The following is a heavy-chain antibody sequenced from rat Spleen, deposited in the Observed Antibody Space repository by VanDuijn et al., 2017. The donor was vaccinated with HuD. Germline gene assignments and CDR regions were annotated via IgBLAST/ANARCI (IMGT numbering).Heavy chain of an antibody. Sequence: EVQLVESGGGLVQPGRSLKFSCAASGFTFSDYAMAWVRQAPKKGLEWVATIIYDGSSSYYRDSVKGRFTVSRDNAKSTLYLQMDSLRSEDTATYFCARRGSGYRLNWFAYWGQGTLVTVSS. D-gene: IGHD4-3*01. V-gene: IGHV5-17*01. CDR1: GFTFSDYA. J-gene: IGHJ3*01. CDR2: IIYDGSSS. CDR3: ARRGSGYRLNWFAY.